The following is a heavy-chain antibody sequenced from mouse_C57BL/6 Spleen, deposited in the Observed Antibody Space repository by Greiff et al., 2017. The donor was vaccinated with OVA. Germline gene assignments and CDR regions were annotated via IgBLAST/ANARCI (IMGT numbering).Heavy chain of an antibody. CDR1: GYAFSSYW. Sequence: VKLVESGAELVKPGASVKISCKASGYAFSSYWMNWVKQRPGKGLEWIGQIYPGDGDTNYNGKFKGKATLTADKSSSTAYMQLSSLTSEDSAVYFCARGGTTVVGEAYWGQGTLVTVSA. D-gene: IGHD1-1*01. CDR2: IYPGDGDT. V-gene: IGHV1-80*01. CDR3: ARGGTTVVGEAY. J-gene: IGHJ3*01.